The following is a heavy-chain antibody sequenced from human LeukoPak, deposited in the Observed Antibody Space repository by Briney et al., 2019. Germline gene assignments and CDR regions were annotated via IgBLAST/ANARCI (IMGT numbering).Heavy chain of an antibody. J-gene: IGHJ6*02. CDR1: EFTFNKAW. CDR2: IKSKSDGGTT. Sequence: GGSLRLSCAASEFTFNKAWMTWVRQAPGKGLEWVGRIKSKSDGGTTDYAAPVKGRFTISRDDSKNTLYLQMNSLKTEDTAVYYCTTGIVGATNYYYYGMDVWGQGTTATVSS. D-gene: IGHD1-26*01. V-gene: IGHV3-15*01. CDR3: TTGIVGATNYYYYGMDV.